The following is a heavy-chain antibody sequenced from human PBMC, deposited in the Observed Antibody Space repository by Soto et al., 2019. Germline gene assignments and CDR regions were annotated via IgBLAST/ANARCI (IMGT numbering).Heavy chain of an antibody. CDR3: AKWAHNGMDV. V-gene: IGHV3-30*18. J-gene: IGHJ6*02. Sequence: QAQLVESGGDVVQPGRSLRLSCAASGYTFSDYGMHWVRQAPGKGLEWVAVITYDGNKKYYADSVKGRFTISRDNSKNTLYLQMNSLRGEDTAVYYCAKWAHNGMDVWGQGTTVTVSS. CDR1: GYTFSDYG. CDR2: ITYDGNKK.